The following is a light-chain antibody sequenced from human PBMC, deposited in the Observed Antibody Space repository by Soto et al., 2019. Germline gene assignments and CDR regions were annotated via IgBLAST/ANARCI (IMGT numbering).Light chain of an antibody. CDR1: QSVSNNY. Sequence: IVMTQSPSTLSVSPGERATLSCRASQSVSNNYLAWYQQKPGQAPRVVIFGASNRATGIPDRFSASGSGTEFTLTISRLEPEDVAVYYCQQYATSPQTFGHGTKVDIK. CDR3: QQYATSPQT. J-gene: IGKJ1*01. CDR2: GAS. V-gene: IGKV3-20*01.